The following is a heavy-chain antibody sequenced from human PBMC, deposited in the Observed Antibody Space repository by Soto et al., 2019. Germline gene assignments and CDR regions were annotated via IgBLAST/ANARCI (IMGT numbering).Heavy chain of an antibody. V-gene: IGHV1-18*01. CDR3: ARGCNIAAAGYLGVGDAFDI. CDR1: GYTFTSYG. D-gene: IGHD6-13*01. CDR2: ISAYNGNT. Sequence: QVQLLQSGAEVKKPGASVQVSCKASGYTFTSYGISWVRQAPGQGLEWMGWISAYNGNTNYAQKIQGRVTMTTDTSTSNGSMELRSLGADDTAVYYCARGCNIAAAGYLGVGDAFDIWGQGTMVTVSS. J-gene: IGHJ3*02.